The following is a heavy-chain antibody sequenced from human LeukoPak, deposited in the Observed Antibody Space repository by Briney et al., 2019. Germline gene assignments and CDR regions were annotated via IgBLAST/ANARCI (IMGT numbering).Heavy chain of an antibody. Sequence: GGSLRLSCAASGFTFDDYAMHWVRQAPGKGLEWVSLISWDGGSTYYADSVKGRFTISRDNSKNSLYLQMNSLRAEDTAVYYCAKGRHDYGDYRYYYYYYMDVWGKGTTVTISS. V-gene: IGHV3-43D*03. J-gene: IGHJ6*03. CDR3: AKGRHDYGDYRYYYYYYMDV. D-gene: IGHD4-17*01. CDR2: ISWDGGST. CDR1: GFTFDDYA.